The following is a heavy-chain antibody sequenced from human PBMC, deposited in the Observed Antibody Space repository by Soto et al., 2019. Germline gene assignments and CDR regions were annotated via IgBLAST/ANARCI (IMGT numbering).Heavy chain of an antibody. CDR1: GYTFTNYY. CDR2: IYPSGGST. J-gene: IGHJ4*02. D-gene: IGHD3-3*01. CDR3: ARNFSRPMDY. Sequence: ASVKVSCKASGYTFTNYYMHWVRQAPGQGLEWMGIIYPSGGSTRNAQKFQGRVTMTRDTSTSTVYMELSSLRSEDTAVYYCARNFSRPMDYWGRGTLVTASS. V-gene: IGHV1-46*01.